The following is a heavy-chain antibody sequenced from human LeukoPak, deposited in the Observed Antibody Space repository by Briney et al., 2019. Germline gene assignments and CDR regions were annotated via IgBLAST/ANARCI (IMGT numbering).Heavy chain of an antibody. CDR1: GGSISSGGYY. J-gene: IGHJ3*02. Sequence: SETLSLTCTVSGGSISSGGYYWSWIRQHPGKGLEWIGYIYYGGSTYYNPSLKSRVAISVDTSKNQFSLKLSSVTAADTAVYYCARSAMGGYSKLDAFDIWGQGTMVTVSS. D-gene: IGHD5-12*01. CDR2: IYYGGST. V-gene: IGHV4-31*03. CDR3: ARSAMGGYSKLDAFDI.